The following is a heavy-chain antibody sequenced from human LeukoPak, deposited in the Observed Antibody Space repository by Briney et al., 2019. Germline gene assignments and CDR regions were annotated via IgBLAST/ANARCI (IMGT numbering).Heavy chain of an antibody. J-gene: IGHJ4*02. CDR2: ISRAGQT. Sequence: SGPLSLTCGVSGGSISGTNWWSWVRQPPGQGLEGIGEISRAGQTNYNPSLNGRVTMSLDKSSNQLSLHLTSVTAADTATYFCSRESGPFCPFGYWGQGTLVIVSS. D-gene: IGHD1-26*01. CDR3: SRESGPFCPFGY. V-gene: IGHV4-4*02. CDR1: GGSISGTNW.